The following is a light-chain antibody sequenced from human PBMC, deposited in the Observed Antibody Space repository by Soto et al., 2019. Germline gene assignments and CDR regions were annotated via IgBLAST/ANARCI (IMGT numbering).Light chain of an antibody. CDR2: DDD. CDR1: SSNIGGNS. Sequence: CVLTQPPSVSAAPGQRVTISCSGSSSNIGGNSVSWYQRLPGTAPKLLIYDDDKRPSGIPDRFSGSKSGTSATLGITGLQTGDEADHYCGSWDSSLSAYVFGTGTKVTVL. J-gene: IGLJ1*01. CDR3: GSWDSSLSAYV. V-gene: IGLV1-51*01.